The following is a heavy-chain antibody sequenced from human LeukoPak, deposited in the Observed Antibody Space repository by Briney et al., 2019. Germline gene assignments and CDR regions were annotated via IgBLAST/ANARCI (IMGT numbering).Heavy chain of an antibody. D-gene: IGHD5-24*01. CDR2: ISSSGSTI. J-gene: IGHJ4*02. CDR1: GFTFSSYE. V-gene: IGHV3-48*03. CDR3: ARVPPVEMATIKGG. Sequence: PGGSLRPSCAASGFTFSSYEMNWVRQAPGKGLEWVSYISSSGSTIYYADSVKGRFTISRDNAKNSLYLQMNSLRAEDTAVYYCARVPPVEMATIKGGWGQGTLVTVSS.